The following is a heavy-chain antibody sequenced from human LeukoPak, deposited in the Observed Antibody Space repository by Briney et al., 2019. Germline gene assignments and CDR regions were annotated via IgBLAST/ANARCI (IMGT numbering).Heavy chain of an antibody. J-gene: IGHJ4*02. D-gene: IGHD3-10*01. Sequence: GGSLRLSCVVSGFTFSSYSMTWVRQAQGKGLQWVANMKKDGSETKYVESVKGRFTISRDNAKTSLYLQMNSLRAEDTAVYYCGRHRSGSGTYFIDYWGQGTLVSVSS. CDR2: MKKDGSET. V-gene: IGHV3-7*01. CDR1: GFTFSSYS. CDR3: GRHRSGSGTYFIDY.